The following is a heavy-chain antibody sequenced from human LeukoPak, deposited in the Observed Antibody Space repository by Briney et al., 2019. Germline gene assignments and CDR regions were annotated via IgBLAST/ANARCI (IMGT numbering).Heavy chain of an antibody. D-gene: IGHD3/OR15-3a*01. J-gene: IGHJ3*02. CDR2: IIPIFGTA. V-gene: IGHV1-69*13. Sequence: ASVKVSCKASGGTFSSYAISWVRQAPGQGLEWMGGIIPIFGTANYAQKFQGRVTITADESTSTAYMELGSLRSEDTAVYYCASLGLDAFDIWGQGTMVTVSS. CDR3: ASLGLDAFDI. CDR1: GGTFSSYA.